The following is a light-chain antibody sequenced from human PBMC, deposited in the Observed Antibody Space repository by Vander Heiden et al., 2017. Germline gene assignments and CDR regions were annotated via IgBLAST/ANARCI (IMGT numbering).Light chain of an antibody. CDR2: WAS. V-gene: IGKV4-1*01. Sequence: DIVMTQSPDSLAVFLGERATINCKSSQSVLYSSNNKNYLAWYQQKPGQPPKLLIYWASTRESGVPDRFSGSGSGTDFTLTISSLQAEDVAVYYCQQDYSTPLTFGGGTKVEIK. J-gene: IGKJ4*01. CDR1: QSVLYSSNNKNY. CDR3: QQDYSTPLT.